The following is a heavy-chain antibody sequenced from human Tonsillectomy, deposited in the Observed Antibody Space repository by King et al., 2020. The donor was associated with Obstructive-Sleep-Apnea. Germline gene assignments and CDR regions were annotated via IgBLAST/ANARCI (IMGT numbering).Heavy chain of an antibody. CDR3: AGALGIAEVGTKAFDI. J-gene: IGHJ3*02. CDR1: GGSIGSRSYY. V-gene: IGHV4-39*07. CDR2: IYYSGST. Sequence: QLQESGPGLVKPSETLSLTCTVSGGSIGSRSYYWGWIRQPPGKGLECIGSIYYSGSTNYNPSLKSRVTISVDTSKNQFSLKLNSVTAADTAVYYRAGALGIAEVGTKAFDIWGEGTMVT. D-gene: IGHD6-13*01.